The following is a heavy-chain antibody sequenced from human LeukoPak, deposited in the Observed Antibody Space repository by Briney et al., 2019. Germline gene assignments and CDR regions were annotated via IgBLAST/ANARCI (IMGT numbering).Heavy chain of an antibody. D-gene: IGHD3-3*01. J-gene: IGHJ6*03. V-gene: IGHV3-48*01. CDR3: ARRNTIFGGYYMDV. CDR1: GFTFSSYS. Sequence: GGSLRLSCAASGFTFSSYSMNWVRQAPGKGLEWVSYVSTSSSTRYYADSVKGRFTISRDNAKLYLQMNGLRAEDTAVYYCARRNTIFGGYYMDVWGKGTTVTVSS. CDR2: VSTSSSTR.